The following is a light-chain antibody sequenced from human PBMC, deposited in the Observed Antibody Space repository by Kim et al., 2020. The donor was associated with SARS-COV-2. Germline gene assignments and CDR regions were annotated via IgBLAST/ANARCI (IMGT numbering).Light chain of an antibody. V-gene: IGLV2-14*03. CDR3: SSYTSSSTL. Sequence: PGPSTTISCTGTSSDVGGYNYVSWYQQHPGKAPKLMIYDVSNRPSGVSNRCSGSKSGNTASLTISGLQAEDEADYYCSSYTSSSTLFGGGTQLTVL. J-gene: IGLJ2*01. CDR2: DVS. CDR1: SSDVGGYNY.